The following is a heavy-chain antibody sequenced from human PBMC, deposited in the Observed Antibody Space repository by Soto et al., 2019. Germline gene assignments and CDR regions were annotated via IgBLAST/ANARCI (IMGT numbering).Heavy chain of an antibody. CDR2: ISYDGSNK. CDR1: GFTFSSYG. CDR3: AKDLWVNSSSWYRPALDY. Sequence: PGGSLRLSCAASGFTFSSYGMHWVRQAPGKGLEWVAVISYDGSNKYYADTVKGRFTISRDNSKNTLYLQMNSLRAEDTAVYYCAKDLWVNSSSWYRPALDYWGQGTLVTVSS. J-gene: IGHJ4*02. V-gene: IGHV3-30*18. D-gene: IGHD6-13*01.